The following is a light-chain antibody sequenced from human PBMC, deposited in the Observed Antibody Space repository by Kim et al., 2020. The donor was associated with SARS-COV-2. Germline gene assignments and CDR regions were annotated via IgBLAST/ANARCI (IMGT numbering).Light chain of an antibody. CDR1: QDIRND. J-gene: IGKJ5*01. Sequence: ASVGDRVTITCRSSQDIRNDLGWYQQNPGGAPKRLIYGASSLQSGVPSRFSGSGSGTEFTLTISSLQPEDFATYFCLQHNTYPITFGQGTRLVIK. CDR3: LQHNTYPIT. CDR2: GAS. V-gene: IGKV1-17*01.